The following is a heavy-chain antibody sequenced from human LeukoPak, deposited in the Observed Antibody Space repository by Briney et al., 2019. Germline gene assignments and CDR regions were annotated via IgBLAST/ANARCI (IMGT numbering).Heavy chain of an antibody. J-gene: IGHJ4*02. CDR3: AEVGDGDYYGSGSYYTPIDY. D-gene: IGHD3-10*01. CDR1: GFTFSSYS. CDR2: ISSSSSTI. V-gene: IGHV3-48*01. Sequence: PGGSLRLSCAASGFTFSSYSMNWVRQAPGKGLEWVSYISSSSSTIYYADSVKGRFTISRDNSKNTLYLQMNSLRAEDTAVYYCAEVGDGDYYGSGSYYTPIDYWGQGTLVTVSS.